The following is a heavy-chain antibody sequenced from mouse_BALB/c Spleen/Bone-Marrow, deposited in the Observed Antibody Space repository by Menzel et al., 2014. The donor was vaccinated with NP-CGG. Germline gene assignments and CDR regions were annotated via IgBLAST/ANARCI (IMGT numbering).Heavy chain of an antibody. V-gene: IGHV1-69*01. CDR3: ARGGDDFSLDY. Sequence: VQLQQSGTELVMPGASVKMSCKASGYAFTDFWIYWVKQRPGQGLEWIGAIDTSDSYTNYNQKFKGKATLTVDESSSTAYIHLSSLTSEDSAVYYCARGGDDFSLDYWGQRTSVTVSS. D-gene: IGHD2-4*01. J-gene: IGHJ4*01. CDR2: IDTSDSYT. CDR1: GYAFTDFW.